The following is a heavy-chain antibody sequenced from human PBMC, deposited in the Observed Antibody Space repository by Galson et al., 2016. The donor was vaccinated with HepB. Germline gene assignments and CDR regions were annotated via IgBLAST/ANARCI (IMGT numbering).Heavy chain of an antibody. D-gene: IGHD6-6*01. V-gene: IGHV2-5*02. CDR1: GFSLSTSAVG. CDR3: ARNLRIPVRRGENNHYAMDV. J-gene: IGHJ6*02. CDR2: IYWDDNE. Sequence: PALVKPTQILTLTCTFSGFSLSTSAVGVGWIRQAPGKAPEWLAFIYWDDNEHYSPSLESRLTITKDTSKNQVVLTMTNMDPGDTATYCCARNLRIPVRRGENNHYAMDVWGQGTTLTVSS.